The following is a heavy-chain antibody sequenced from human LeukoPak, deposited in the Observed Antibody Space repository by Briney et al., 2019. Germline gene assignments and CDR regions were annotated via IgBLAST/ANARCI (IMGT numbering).Heavy chain of an antibody. J-gene: IGHJ4*02. Sequence: ASETLSLACTVSGYSISSGYYWGWIRQPPGKGLEWIGSIYHSGRTFYNPSLKSRVTISVDTSKNQFSLKLTSVTAADTAVYYCARLYPPATWFDYWGQGTLVTVSS. CDR2: IYHSGRT. V-gene: IGHV4-38-2*02. CDR3: ARLYPPATWFDY. CDR1: GYSISSGYY. D-gene: IGHD5-24*01.